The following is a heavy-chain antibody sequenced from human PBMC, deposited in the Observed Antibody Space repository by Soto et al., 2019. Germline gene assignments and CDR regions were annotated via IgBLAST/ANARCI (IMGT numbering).Heavy chain of an antibody. CDR1: GGTFSSYA. J-gene: IGHJ6*02. CDR2: IIPIFGTA. V-gene: IGHV1-69*13. Sequence: SVKVSCKASGGTFSSYAISWVRQAPGQGLEWMGGIIPIFGTANYAQKFQGRVTITADESTSTAYMELSSLRSEDTAVYYCARSRAGCTNGVCYSYYYYGMDVWGQGTTVTVSS. CDR3: ARSRAGCTNGVCYSYYYYGMDV. D-gene: IGHD2-8*01.